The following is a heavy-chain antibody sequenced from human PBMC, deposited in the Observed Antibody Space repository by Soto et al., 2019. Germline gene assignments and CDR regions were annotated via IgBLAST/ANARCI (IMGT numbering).Heavy chain of an antibody. V-gene: IGHV1-46*03. CDR3: GRDGCVYVLMVYAIYYYYGMDV. CDR1: GYTFTSYY. Sequence: VASVKVSCKASGYTFTSYYMHWVRQAPGQGLEWMGIINPSGGSTSYAQKNQGRVTKNRDKSTSTVYMELSSMRSEDTAVNYCGRDGCVYVLMVYAIYYYYGMDVWGQGTTVTVSS. D-gene: IGHD2-8*01. J-gene: IGHJ6*02. CDR2: INPSGGST.